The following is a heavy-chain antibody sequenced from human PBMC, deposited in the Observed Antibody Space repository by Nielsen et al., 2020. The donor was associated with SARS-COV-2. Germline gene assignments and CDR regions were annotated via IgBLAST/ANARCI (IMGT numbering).Heavy chain of an antibody. Sequence: SVKVSCKASGGTFSSYAISWVRQAPGQGLEWMGGIIPIFGTASYAQKFQGRVTITADKSTSTAYMELSSLRSEDTAVYYCARVYGDYLPYYFDYWGQGTLVTVSS. CDR1: GGTFSSYA. D-gene: IGHD4-17*01. V-gene: IGHV1-69*06. CDR2: IIPIFGTA. J-gene: IGHJ4*02. CDR3: ARVYGDYLPYYFDY.